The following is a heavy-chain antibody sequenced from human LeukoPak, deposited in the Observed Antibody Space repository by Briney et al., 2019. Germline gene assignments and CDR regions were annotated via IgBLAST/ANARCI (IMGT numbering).Heavy chain of an antibody. D-gene: IGHD6-13*01. Sequence: PGGSLRLSCAASGFTFDDYAMHWVRQAPGKGLEWVLGISWNSGSIGYADSVKGRFTISRDNAKNSLYLQMNSLRAEDTALYYCAKGVLSSSWGPDFDYWGQGTLVTVSS. CDR1: GFTFDDYA. J-gene: IGHJ4*02. CDR3: AKGVLSSSWGPDFDY. CDR2: ISWNSGSI. V-gene: IGHV3-9*01.